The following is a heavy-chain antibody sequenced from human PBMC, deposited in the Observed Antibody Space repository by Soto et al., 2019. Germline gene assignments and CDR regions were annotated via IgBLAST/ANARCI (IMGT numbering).Heavy chain of an antibody. CDR1: GGSISSYY. Sequence: QVRLQGSGPGLVKPSETLSLTCTVSGGSISSYYWSWIRQPPGKGLEWIGYMYNTGSTIYNRSLKCRVTISVDTSKNQFSLKLNSVTSADTAVYYCARDLWGYCGADCYPLDVWGQGTTVTVSS. CDR3: ARDLWGYCGADCYPLDV. V-gene: IGHV4-59*01. J-gene: IGHJ6*02. D-gene: IGHD2-21*02. CDR2: MYNTGST.